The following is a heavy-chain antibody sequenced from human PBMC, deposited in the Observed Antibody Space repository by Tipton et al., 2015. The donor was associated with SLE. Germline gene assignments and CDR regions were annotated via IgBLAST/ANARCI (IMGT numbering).Heavy chain of an antibody. J-gene: IGHJ4*02. V-gene: IGHV4-59*12. Sequence: TLSLTCTVSGGSISSYYWSWIRQPPGKGLEWIGYIYYSGSSYYNPSLKSRVTISVDTSKNQFSLKLSSVTAADTAVYYCARGGGGSFDYWGQGTLVAVSS. CDR3: ARGGGGSFDY. CDR1: GGSISSYY. CDR2: IYYSGSS. D-gene: IGHD6-25*01.